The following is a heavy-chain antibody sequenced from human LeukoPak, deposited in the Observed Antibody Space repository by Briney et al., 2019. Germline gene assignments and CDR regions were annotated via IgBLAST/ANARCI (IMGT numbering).Heavy chain of an antibody. V-gene: IGHV3-13*01. CDR3: AKDAGTYYYDSSGYFDY. Sequence: GGSLRLSCAASGFTFSSYDMHWVRQATGKGLEWVSAIGTAGDTYYPGSVKGRFTISRENAKNSLYLQMNSLRAGDTAVYYCAKDAGTYYYDSSGYFDYWGQGTLVTVSS. J-gene: IGHJ4*02. CDR1: GFTFSSYD. CDR2: IGTAGDT. D-gene: IGHD3-22*01.